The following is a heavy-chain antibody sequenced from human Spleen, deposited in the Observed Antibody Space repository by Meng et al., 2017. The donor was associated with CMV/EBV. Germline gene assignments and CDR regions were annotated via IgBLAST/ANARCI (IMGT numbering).Heavy chain of an antibody. CDR2: ISSSGSTI. CDR1: GFTFSDYY. CDR3: ARGASYYDFWSGYCDY. Sequence: GESLKISCATSGFTFSDYYMSWIRQAPGKGLEWVSYISSSGSTIYYADSVKGRFTISRDNAKNSLYLQMNSLRAEDTAVYYCARGASYYDFWSGYCDYWGQGTLVTVSS. D-gene: IGHD3-3*01. J-gene: IGHJ4*02. V-gene: IGHV3-11*04.